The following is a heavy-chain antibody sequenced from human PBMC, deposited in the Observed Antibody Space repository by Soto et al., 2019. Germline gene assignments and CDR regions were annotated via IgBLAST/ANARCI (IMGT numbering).Heavy chain of an antibody. J-gene: IGHJ6*02. Sequence: SETLSLTCTVSGGSISSGGYYWSWIRQHPGKGLEWIGYIYYSGSTYYNPSLKSRVTISVDTSKNQFSLKLSSVTAADTAVYYCARDRNPYYYGMDVWGQGTTVTVSS. CDR3: ARDRNPYYYGMDV. V-gene: IGHV4-31*03. CDR1: GGSISSGGYY. CDR2: IYYSGST. D-gene: IGHD1-1*01.